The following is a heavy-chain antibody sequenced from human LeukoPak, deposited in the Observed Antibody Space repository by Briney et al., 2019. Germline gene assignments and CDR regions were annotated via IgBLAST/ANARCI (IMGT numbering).Heavy chain of an antibody. Sequence: GGSLRLSCAASGFTFSGYAMSWVRQAPGKGLEWVSSISSSSSYIYYADSVKGRFTISRDNAKNSLYLQMNSLRAEDTAVYYCARDGGNYYDSSGYFDYWGQGTLVTVSS. D-gene: IGHD3-22*01. V-gene: IGHV3-21*01. J-gene: IGHJ4*02. CDR2: ISSSSSYI. CDR3: ARDGGNYYDSSGYFDY. CDR1: GFTFSGYA.